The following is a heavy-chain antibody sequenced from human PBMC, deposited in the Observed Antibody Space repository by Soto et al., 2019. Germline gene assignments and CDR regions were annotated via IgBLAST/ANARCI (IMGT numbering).Heavy chain of an antibody. CDR1: GGSISSGGYS. CDR2: IYHSGST. J-gene: IGHJ4*02. CDR3: ASGQLLVRNY. Sequence: QLQLQESGSGLVKPSQTLSLTCAVSGGSISSGGYSWSWIRQPPGKGLEWIGYIYHSGSTYYNPSLRSRVPISVDRSRNQFSLKLSSVTAADTAVYYCASGQLLVRNYWGQGTLVTVSS. V-gene: IGHV4-30-2*01. D-gene: IGHD6-13*01.